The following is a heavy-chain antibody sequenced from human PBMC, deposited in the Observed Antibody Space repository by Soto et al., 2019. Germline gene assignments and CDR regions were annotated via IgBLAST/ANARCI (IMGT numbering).Heavy chain of an antibody. CDR2: MSHSGGT. Sequence: SETLSLTCAVYGGSVNSGNYYWSWIRQPPGKGLEWIGEMSHSGGTHFNPSLKSRITISVDTSKNQFSLKMSSVTAADTALYYCARVERGTATTVVDAFDIWGPGTLVTVSS. V-gene: IGHV4-34*01. CDR3: ARVERGTATTVVDAFDI. D-gene: IGHD1-1*01. J-gene: IGHJ3*02. CDR1: GGSVNSGNYY.